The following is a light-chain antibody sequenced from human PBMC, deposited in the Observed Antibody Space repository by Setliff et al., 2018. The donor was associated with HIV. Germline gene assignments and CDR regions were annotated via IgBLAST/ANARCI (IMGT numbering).Light chain of an antibody. CDR1: RSDVGTYNL. Sequence: SALAQPASVSGSPGQSITISCTGTRSDVGTYNLVSWYQQHPGKVPKLTIYEVSKRPSGVSNRFSGSKSDNTASLTISGLQAEDEADYYCCSYVGASIYVFGTGTKV. CDR3: CSYVGASIYV. CDR2: EVS. J-gene: IGLJ1*01. V-gene: IGLV2-23*02.